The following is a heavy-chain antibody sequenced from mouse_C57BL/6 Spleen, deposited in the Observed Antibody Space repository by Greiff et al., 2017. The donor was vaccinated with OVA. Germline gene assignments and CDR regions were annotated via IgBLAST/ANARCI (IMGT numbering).Heavy chain of an antibody. V-gene: IGHV1-81*01. Sequence: VKLVESGAELARPGASVKLSCKASGYTFTSYGISWVKQRTGQGLEWIGEIYPRSGNTYYNEKFKGKATLTADKSSSTAYMELRSLTSEDSEVYICARMDDGGFAYWGQGTLVTVSA. CDR3: ARMDDGGFAY. CDR1: GYTFTSYG. J-gene: IGHJ3*01. CDR2: IYPRSGNT. D-gene: IGHD2-12*01.